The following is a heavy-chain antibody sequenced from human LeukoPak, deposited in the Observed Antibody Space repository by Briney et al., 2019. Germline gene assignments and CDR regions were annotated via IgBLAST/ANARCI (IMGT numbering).Heavy chain of an antibody. CDR3: AKDRVDGSGSQFDS. CDR1: GFTLSNYA. V-gene: IGHV3-23*01. CDR2: ITGSGALT. D-gene: IGHD3-10*01. J-gene: IGHJ4*02. Sequence: GGSLRLSCAASGFTLSNYAMTWVRQAPGKGLEWVSSITGSGALTYYADSVKGCFTISKDNAMDTLFLQMNSLRADDTAVYYCAKDRVDGSGSQFDSWGQGSLVTVSS.